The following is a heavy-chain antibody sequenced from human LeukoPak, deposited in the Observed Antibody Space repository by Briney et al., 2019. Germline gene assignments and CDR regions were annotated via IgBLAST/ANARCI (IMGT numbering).Heavy chain of an antibody. D-gene: IGHD2-15*01. J-gene: IGHJ3*02. CDR2: IYYSGST. CDR3: ARLVAALGVDAFDI. CDR1: GGSISSGDYY. V-gene: IGHV4-61*08. Sequence: SETLSLTCTVSGGSISSGDYYWSWIRQPPGKGLEWIGYIYYSGSTNYNPSLKSRVTISVDTSKNQFSLKLSSVTAADTAVYYCARLVAALGVDAFDIWGQGTMVTVSS.